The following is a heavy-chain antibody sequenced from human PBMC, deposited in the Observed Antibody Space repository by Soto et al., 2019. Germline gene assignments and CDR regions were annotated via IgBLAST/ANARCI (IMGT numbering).Heavy chain of an antibody. CDR1: GFTFSSYS. J-gene: IGHJ6*01. V-gene: IGHV3-21*01. D-gene: IGHD3-22*01. CDR2: ISSSSSYI. CDR3: AREMGPTYYYDSSGYYYDYYYYGMDV. Sequence: EVQLVESGGGLVKPGGSLRLSCAASGFTFSSYSMNWVRQAPGKGLEWVSSISSSSSYIYYADSVKGRFTISRDNGKNSLYLQMNSLRAEDTAVYYCAREMGPTYYYDSSGYYYDYYYYGMDVWGQGTTVTVSS.